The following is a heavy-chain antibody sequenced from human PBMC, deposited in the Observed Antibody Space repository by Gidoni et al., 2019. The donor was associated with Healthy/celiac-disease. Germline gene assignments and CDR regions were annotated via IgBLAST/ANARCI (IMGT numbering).Heavy chain of an antibody. J-gene: IGHJ3*02. CDR1: GFTFSSYR. Sequence: EVQLVESGGGLVQPGGSLRLSCVASGFTFSSYRMNWVRQAPGKGLEWISYISSSSSIKYYADSLKGRITISRDNAKNSLYLQMNSLRDEDTAVYYCARRRGRGDAFDIWGQGTMMTVSS. V-gene: IGHV3-48*02. CDR3: ARRRGRGDAFDI. CDR2: ISSSSSIK.